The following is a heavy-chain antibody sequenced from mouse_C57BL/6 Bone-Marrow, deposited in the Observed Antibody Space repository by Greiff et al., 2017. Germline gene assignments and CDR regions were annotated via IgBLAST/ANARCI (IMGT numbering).Heavy chain of an antibody. CDR2: IRSKSSNYAS. J-gene: IGHJ4*01. D-gene: IGHD4-1*01. Sequence: EVHLVESGGGLVQPKGSLKLSCAASGFTFNTYAMHWVRQAPGKGLEWVARIRSKSSNYASYYADSVKDRFTISRDDSQSMLYLQMNNLKTEDTAVYYCVRGGGLTGTWNYYAMDYWGQGTSVTVSS. V-gene: IGHV10-3*01. CDR1: GFTFNTYA. CDR3: VRGGGLTGTWNYYAMDY.